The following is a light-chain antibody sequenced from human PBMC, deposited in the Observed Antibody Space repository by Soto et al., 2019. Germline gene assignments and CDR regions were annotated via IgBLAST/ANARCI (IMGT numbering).Light chain of an antibody. CDR2: AAS. CDR3: QQSYSTPRIT. Sequence: DIQMTQSPSSLSASVGDRVTITCRASQSIGRYLNWHQQKPGKAPKVLIYAASSLQSGVPSRFSGSGSETDFTLTISSLQPEDFATYFCQQSYSTPRITFGQGTRLEIK. CDR1: QSIGRY. J-gene: IGKJ5*01. V-gene: IGKV1-39*01.